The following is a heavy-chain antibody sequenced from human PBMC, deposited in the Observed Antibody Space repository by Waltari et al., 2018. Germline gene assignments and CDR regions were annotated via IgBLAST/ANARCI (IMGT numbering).Heavy chain of an antibody. Sequence: QLQLQESGPRLLKASETLSLLCSVSSDYISDRSYYWSWIRQPPGKGLEWIGTIFQSGSSFPNPSLKSRVTITIDVSKKQVSLRLNSLTAADSAVYYCARETQMVAFDMWGQGTTVAVSS. CDR2: IFQSGSS. CDR3: ARETQMVAFDM. V-gene: IGHV4-39*07. D-gene: IGHD2-8*01. CDR1: SDYISDRSYY. J-gene: IGHJ3*02.